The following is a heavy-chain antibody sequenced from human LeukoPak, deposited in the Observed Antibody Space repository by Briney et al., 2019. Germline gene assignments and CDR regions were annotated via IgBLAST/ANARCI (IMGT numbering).Heavy chain of an antibody. CDR1: GCTFSDYY. V-gene: IGHV3-11*04. CDR3: ARVMGNYATDY. CDR2: ISSSDNTI. Sequence: KPGGSLRLSCAASGCTFSDYYMSWIRQAPGKGLEWVSYISSSDNTIYYADSVKGRFTMSRDNAKSSLYLQMNSLRAEDTAVYYCARVMGNYATDYWGQGTLVTVSS. J-gene: IGHJ4*02. D-gene: IGHD1-7*01.